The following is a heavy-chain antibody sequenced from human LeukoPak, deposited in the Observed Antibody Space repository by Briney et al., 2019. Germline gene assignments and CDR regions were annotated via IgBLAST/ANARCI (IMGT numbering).Heavy chain of an antibody. CDR1: GGSIGRYY. V-gene: IGHV4-4*07. J-gene: IGHJ4*02. CDR2: VSTTGST. CDR3: GRARTTACFDY. D-gene: IGHD4-17*01. Sequence: SETLSLTCTVSGGSIGRYYWSWIRQPAGKGLEWIGRVSTTGSTTCNPSLKSRVTMSVDTSKNQFTLKFNSVTAADTAVYYCGRARTTACFDYWGQGTLVTVSS.